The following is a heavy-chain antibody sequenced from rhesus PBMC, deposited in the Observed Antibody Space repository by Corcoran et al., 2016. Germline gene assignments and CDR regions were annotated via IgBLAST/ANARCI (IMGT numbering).Heavy chain of an antibody. CDR1: GYSISSGYG. CDR3: ARGYSGYSLYFDY. V-gene: IGHV4-122*02. CDR2: ISYSGST. Sequence: QLQLQESGPGLVKPSETLSLTCAVSGYSISSGYGWSWIRQPPGKGLEWIGYISYSGSTSYNPSRKSRVTISRDTSKNQFSLKLSSVTAADTAVYYCARGYSGYSLYFDYWGQGVLVTVSS. J-gene: IGHJ4*01. D-gene: IGHD5-24*01.